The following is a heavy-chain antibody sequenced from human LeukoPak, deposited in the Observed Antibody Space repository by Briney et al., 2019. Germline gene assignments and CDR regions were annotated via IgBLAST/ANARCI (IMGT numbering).Heavy chain of an antibody. Sequence: ASVKVSCKASGYTFTGYYMHWVRQAPGQGLEWMGRINPNSGGTNYAQKFQGRVTMTRDTSISTAYMELSRLRSDDTAVYYCARDIVVVVPATQGGDWFDPWGQGTLVTVSS. J-gene: IGHJ5*02. CDR1: GYTFTGYY. CDR3: ARDIVVVVPATQGGDWFDP. D-gene: IGHD2-15*01. V-gene: IGHV1-2*06. CDR2: INPNSGGT.